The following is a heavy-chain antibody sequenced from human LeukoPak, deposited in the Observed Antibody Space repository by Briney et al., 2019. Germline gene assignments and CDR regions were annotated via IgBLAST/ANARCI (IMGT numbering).Heavy chain of an antibody. J-gene: IGHJ3*02. V-gene: IGHV4-39*01. Sequence: SETLSLTCTVSGGSISSSSYYWGWIRQPPGKGLEWIGSIYYSGSTYYNPSLKSRVTISVDTSKNQFSLKLSSVTAADTAVYYFARTTGYDILTGYYPLLGCIWGQGTMVTVSS. CDR2: IYYSGST. CDR3: ARTTGYDILTGYYPLLGCI. D-gene: IGHD3-9*01. CDR1: GGSISSSSYY.